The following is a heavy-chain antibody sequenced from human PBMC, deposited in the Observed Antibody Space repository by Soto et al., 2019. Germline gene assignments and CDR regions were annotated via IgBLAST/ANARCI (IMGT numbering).Heavy chain of an antibody. CDR1: GFTFSSHA. D-gene: IGHD6-19*01. V-gene: IGHV3-64*01. CDR3: ARTPYSSGWYYFDY. Sequence: EVQLVESGGGLVQPGGSLRLSCAASGFTFSSHAMHWVRQAPGKGLEYVSAISSNGGSTYYANSVKGRFTISRDNSKNTLYLQMGSLRAEDMAVYYCARTPYSSGWYYFDYWGQGTLVTVSS. J-gene: IGHJ4*02. CDR2: ISSNGGST.